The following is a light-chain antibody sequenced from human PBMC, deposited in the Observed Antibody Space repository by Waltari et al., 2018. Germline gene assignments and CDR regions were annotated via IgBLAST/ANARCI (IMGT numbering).Light chain of an antibody. J-gene: IGLJ1*01. V-gene: IGLV2-14*03. CDR3: SSYTSSTSYV. CDR2: DVY. CDR1: SSDVGTSNY. Sequence: QSALTQPASVSGSPGQSITISCTGTSSDVGTSNYVSWYHQHPGKAPKLIIYDVYKRPSGASNRFSCSKSGNTASLTISGLQAEDEADYYCSSYTSSTSYVFGTGTKVTVL.